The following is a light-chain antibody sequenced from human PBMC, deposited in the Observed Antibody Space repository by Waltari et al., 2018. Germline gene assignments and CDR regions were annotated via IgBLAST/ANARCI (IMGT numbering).Light chain of an antibody. V-gene: IGKV3-15*01. Sequence: VVLTQSPATLSVSPGESAIISCRASQSVSSNLAWYQQKPGQAPRLLIYDASTRASSIPARFRGSGSGTEFTLTINSLQSEDSATYYCQQYNRWPPITFGQGTRPDIK. CDR2: DAS. J-gene: IGKJ5*01. CDR1: QSVSSN. CDR3: QQYNRWPPIT.